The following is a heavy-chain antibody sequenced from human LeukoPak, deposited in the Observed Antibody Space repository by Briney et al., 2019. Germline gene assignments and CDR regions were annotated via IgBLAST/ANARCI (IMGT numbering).Heavy chain of an antibody. Sequence: SETLSLTCTVSGGSLSSGDYYWSWIRQPPGKGLEWIGYIYYSGSTYYNPSLKSRVTISVDTSKNQFSLKLSSVTAADTAVYYCARTNTIFGVVITPRYYFDYWGQGTLVTVSS. J-gene: IGHJ4*02. D-gene: IGHD3-3*01. CDR2: IYYSGST. CDR1: GGSLSSGDYY. V-gene: IGHV4-30-4*01. CDR3: ARTNTIFGVVITPRYYFDY.